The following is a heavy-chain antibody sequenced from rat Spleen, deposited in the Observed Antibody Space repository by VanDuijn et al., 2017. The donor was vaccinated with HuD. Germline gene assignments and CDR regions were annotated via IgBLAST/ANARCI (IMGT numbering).Heavy chain of an antibody. CDR3: ARRHYGYTDYFDY. D-gene: IGHD1-9*01. J-gene: IGHJ2*01. CDR2: IIYDGSRI. V-gene: IGHV5-29*01. CDR1: GFTFSDYA. Sequence: EVQLVESGGGLVQPGRSLKLSCAASGFTFSDYAMAWVRQSPKKGLEWVATIIYDGSRIYYRDSVKGRFTISRDNAKNTLYLQMDSLRSEDTATYYCARRHYGYTDYFDYWGQGVMVTVSS.